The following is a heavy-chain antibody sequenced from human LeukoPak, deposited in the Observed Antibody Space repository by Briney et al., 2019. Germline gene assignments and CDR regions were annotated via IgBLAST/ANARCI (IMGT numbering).Heavy chain of an antibody. D-gene: IGHD1-14*01. CDR1: GYTFTSYG. J-gene: IGHJ3*02. CDR2: ISAYNGNT. V-gene: IGHV1-18*01. Sequence: ASVKVSCKASGYTFTSYGISWVRQAPGQGLEWMGWISAYNGNTNYAQKFQGRVTMTRNTSISTAYMELRSLRSEDTAVYYCARGDNVFRDAFDIWGQGTMVTVSS. CDR3: ARGDNVFRDAFDI.